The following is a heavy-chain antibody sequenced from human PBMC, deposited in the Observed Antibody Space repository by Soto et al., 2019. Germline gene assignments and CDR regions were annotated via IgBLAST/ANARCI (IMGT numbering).Heavy chain of an antibody. D-gene: IGHD4-17*01. Sequence: PGGSLRLSCAASGFTFSNAWMSWVRQAPGKGLEWVGRIKSKTDGGTTDYAAPVKGRFTISRDDSKNTLYLQMNSLKTEDTAVYYCTSALKLDYGDYSKTGDYYYYMDVWGKGTTVTVSS. J-gene: IGHJ6*03. V-gene: IGHV3-15*01. CDR2: IKSKTDGGTT. CDR3: TSALKLDYGDYSKTGDYYYYMDV. CDR1: GFTFSNAW.